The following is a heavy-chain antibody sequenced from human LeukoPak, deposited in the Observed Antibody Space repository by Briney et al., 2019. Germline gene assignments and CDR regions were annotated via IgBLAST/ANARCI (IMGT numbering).Heavy chain of an antibody. CDR1: GFTLSSTY. V-gene: IGHV3-53*01. D-gene: IGHD5-18*01. CDR2: IYNGGNT. J-gene: IGHJ4*02. CDR3: ASRTESGYTYGYLDF. Sequence: RGSLRLSCAASGFTLSSTYMSWVRQAPGKGLEWVSLIYNGGNTYYADSVKGRFTISRDNSKNTLYLQMNSLRAEETAVYYCASRTESGYTYGYLDFWGQGTLVTVSS.